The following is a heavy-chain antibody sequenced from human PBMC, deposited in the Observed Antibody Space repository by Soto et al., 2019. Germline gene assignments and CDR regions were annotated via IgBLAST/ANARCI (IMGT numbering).Heavy chain of an antibody. J-gene: IGHJ6*02. D-gene: IGHD3-10*01. CDR3: ASSTGSGSRYGGGMDV. Sequence: QVQLQESGPGLVKPSETLSLTCTVSGGSVSSGSYYWSWIRQPPGKGLEWIGYIYYSGSTNYNPSLKSRVTISVDTSKNQFSLKLSSVTAADTAVYYCASSTGSGSRYGGGMDVWGQGTTVTVSS. CDR2: IYYSGST. CDR1: GGSVSSGSYY. V-gene: IGHV4-61*01.